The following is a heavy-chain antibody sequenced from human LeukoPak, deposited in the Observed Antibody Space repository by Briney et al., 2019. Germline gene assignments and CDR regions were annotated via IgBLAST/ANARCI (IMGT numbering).Heavy chain of an antibody. Sequence: PGGSLRLSCAASGFTFSNYSMSWVRQAPGKGLEWVSVIYSGDSTYYADSVKGRFTISRDNSKNTLYLQMNSLRAEDTAVYYCARENILGATPWSFDYWGQGTLVTVSS. D-gene: IGHD1-26*01. V-gene: IGHV3-53*01. CDR3: ARENILGATPWSFDY. CDR1: GFTFSNYS. J-gene: IGHJ4*02. CDR2: IYSGDST.